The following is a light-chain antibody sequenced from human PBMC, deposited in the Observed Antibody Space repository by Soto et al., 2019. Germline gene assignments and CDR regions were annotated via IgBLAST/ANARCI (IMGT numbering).Light chain of an antibody. CDR3: QQYNYWPWT. CDR1: QSVSSN. V-gene: IGKV3-15*01. J-gene: IGKJ1*01. CDR2: GAS. Sequence: EIVMTQSPATLSVSPGERATLSCRASQSVSSNSAWYQQKPGQAPRLLIYGASTRATGIPARFSGSGSETEFTLTISSLQSEDFAVYYCQQYNYWPWTFGQGTKVDIK.